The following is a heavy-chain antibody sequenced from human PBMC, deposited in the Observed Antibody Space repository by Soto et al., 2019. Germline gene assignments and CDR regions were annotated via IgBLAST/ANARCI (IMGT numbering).Heavy chain of an antibody. Sequence: QVQPVQSGAEVKKPGSSVKVSCKPSGGSFSIYTFNWVRQAPGQGLEWMGGIIPIFGTATYAQKFQGRVTITAEDATSTAYMEVRALRSEDTAVYFCARGVSGSYSSPLDRWGQGTLVTVSS. CDR3: ARGVSGSYSSPLDR. J-gene: IGHJ5*02. CDR1: GGSFSIYT. D-gene: IGHD3-10*01. V-gene: IGHV1-69*01. CDR2: IIPIFGTA.